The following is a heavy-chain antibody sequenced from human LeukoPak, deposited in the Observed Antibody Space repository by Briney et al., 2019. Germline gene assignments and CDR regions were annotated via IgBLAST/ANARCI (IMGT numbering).Heavy chain of an antibody. J-gene: IGHJ6*03. Sequence: PGGSLRLSCAASGFTFDDYAMHWVRQAPGKGLEWVSGISWNSGSIGYADSVKGRFTISRDNAKNSLYLQMNSLRAEDTAVYYCARVPMRARYYGSGSMDVWGKGTTVTVSS. CDR1: GFTFDDYA. CDR3: ARVPMRARYYGSGSMDV. CDR2: ISWNSGSI. D-gene: IGHD3-10*01. V-gene: IGHV3-9*01.